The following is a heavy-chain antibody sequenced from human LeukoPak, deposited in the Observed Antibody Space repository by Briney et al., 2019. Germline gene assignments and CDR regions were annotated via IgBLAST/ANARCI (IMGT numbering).Heavy chain of an antibody. CDR1: GFIFSDSG. CDR3: AKGGNWYSLDS. J-gene: IGHJ4*02. V-gene: IGHV3-30*02. Sequence: AGGSLRLSCTASGFIFSDSGMHWVRQSPGKGLEWVTFIRYDGTNKDYADSVKGRFSISRDNSKNTVYLQMDSLSAEDTAVYYCAKGGNWYSLDSWGQGTLVTVSS. D-gene: IGHD6-13*01. CDR2: IRYDGTNK.